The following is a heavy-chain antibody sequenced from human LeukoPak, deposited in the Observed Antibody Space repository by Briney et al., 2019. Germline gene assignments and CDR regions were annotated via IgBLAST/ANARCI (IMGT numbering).Heavy chain of an antibody. CDR1: GDSMSNGGYF. V-gene: IGHV4-31*03. CDR2: IYYTGST. Sequence: SQTLSLTCTVSGDSMSNGGYFWSCIRQHPGKGLECIGYIYYTGSTTYNPSLQSRVTISVDTSKNNFSLRLNPVTAADTAVYFCARGLPGARIPYHFDSWGQGTLVAVSS. J-gene: IGHJ4*02. D-gene: IGHD1-1*01. CDR3: ARGLPGARIPYHFDS.